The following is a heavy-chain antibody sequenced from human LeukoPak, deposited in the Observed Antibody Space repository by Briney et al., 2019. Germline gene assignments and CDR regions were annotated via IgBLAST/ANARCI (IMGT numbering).Heavy chain of an antibody. J-gene: IGHJ4*02. CDR1: GFTFSRYG. D-gene: IGHD5-18*01. V-gene: IGHV3-33*03. Sequence: GGSLRLSCAASGFTFSRYGMHWVRQAPGKGLEWLAVKGRFTISRDNAKNSLYLQMNSLRAEDTAVYSCARDKTRGLGYSYSKSVNYFDYWGQGTLVTVSS. CDR3: ARDKTRGLGYSYSKSVNYFDY.